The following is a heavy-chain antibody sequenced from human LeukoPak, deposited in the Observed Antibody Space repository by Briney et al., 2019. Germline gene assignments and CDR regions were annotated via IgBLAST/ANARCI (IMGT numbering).Heavy chain of an antibody. CDR3: ARFPRGFYYDSSGYHYYYMDV. CDR1: GGSISSYY. D-gene: IGHD3-22*01. V-gene: IGHV4-59*01. Sequence: PSETLSLTCTVSGGSISSYYWSWLRQPPRKGLEWLGYIYYSGSTNYNPSLKSRVTISVDTSKNQFYLKLSSVTAADTAVYYCARFPRGFYYDSSGYHYYYMDVWGKGTTVTVSS. J-gene: IGHJ6*03. CDR2: IYYSGST.